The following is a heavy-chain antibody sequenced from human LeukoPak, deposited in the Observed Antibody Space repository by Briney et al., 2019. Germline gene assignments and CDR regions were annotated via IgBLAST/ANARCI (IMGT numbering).Heavy chain of an antibody. V-gene: IGHV3-74*01. J-gene: IGHJ6*02. CDR3: TRYLLASYGMDV. CDR2: INTDGSST. CDR1: GXTFRTYW. D-gene: IGHD2-15*01. Sequence: GGSLRLSCAASGXTFRTYWMHWVRQVPGKGLVWISRINTDGSSTSHADSVKGRFTISRDNARNTLYLQMNSLRPEDTAVYYCTRYLLASYGMDVWGQVTTVTVSS.